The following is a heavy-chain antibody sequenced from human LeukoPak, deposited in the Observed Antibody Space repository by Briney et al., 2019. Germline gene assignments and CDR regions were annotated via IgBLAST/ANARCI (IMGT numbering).Heavy chain of an antibody. CDR2: IYYSGST. CDR3: ARPDDSSGHYYGY. V-gene: IGHV4-59*08. J-gene: IGHJ4*02. Sequence: SETLSLTCTVSGGSISSYYRSWIRQPPGKGLERIGYIYYSGSTNYNPSLKSRVTISVNTSKNQFSLKLSSVTAADTAVYYCARPDDSSGHYYGYWGQGTLVTVSS. D-gene: IGHD3-22*01. CDR1: GGSISSYY.